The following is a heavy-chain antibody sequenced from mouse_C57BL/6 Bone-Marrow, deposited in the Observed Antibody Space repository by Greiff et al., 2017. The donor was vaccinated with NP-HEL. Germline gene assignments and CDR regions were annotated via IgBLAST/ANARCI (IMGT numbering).Heavy chain of an antibody. CDR3: ARRGNYVMDY. CDR1: GYAFSSSW. CDR2: IYPGDGDT. J-gene: IGHJ4*01. Sequence: VQLQQSGPELVKPGASVKISCKASGYAFSSSWMNWVKQRPGKGLEWIGRIYPGDGDTNYNGKFKGKATLTADKSSSTAYMQLSSLTSEDSAVYFCARRGNYVMDYWGQGTSGTVSS. D-gene: IGHD2-1*01. V-gene: IGHV1-82*01.